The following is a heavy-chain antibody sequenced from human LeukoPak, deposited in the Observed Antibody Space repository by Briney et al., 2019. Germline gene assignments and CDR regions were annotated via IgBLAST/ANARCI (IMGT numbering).Heavy chain of an antibody. V-gene: IGHV1-18*01. Sequence: GASVKVSCKASGYTFTSYGISWVRQAPGQGLEWMGWISAYNGNTNYAQKLQGRVTMTTDTSTSTAYMELRSLRSDDTAVYYCARERFIVVVPAAIPVFDYWGQGTLVTVSS. CDR1: GYTFTSYG. J-gene: IGHJ4*02. CDR2: ISAYNGNT. CDR3: ARERFIVVVPAAIPVFDY. D-gene: IGHD2-2*02.